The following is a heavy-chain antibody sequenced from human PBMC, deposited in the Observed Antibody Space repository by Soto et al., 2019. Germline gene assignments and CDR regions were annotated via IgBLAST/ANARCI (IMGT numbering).Heavy chain of an antibody. D-gene: IGHD5-12*01. J-gene: IGHJ4*02. V-gene: IGHV3-23*01. CDR1: GFPFSTYA. Sequence: HPGGSLPLSCAASGFPFSTYAMIWVRQAPGKGLEWVSAISGSGDSTYYADSVKGRFTISRDNSKNTLYLQMSSLRAEDTAIYYCAKDSFINLRGYDSYWGQGTLVTVSS. CDR2: ISGSGDST. CDR3: AKDSFINLRGYDSY.